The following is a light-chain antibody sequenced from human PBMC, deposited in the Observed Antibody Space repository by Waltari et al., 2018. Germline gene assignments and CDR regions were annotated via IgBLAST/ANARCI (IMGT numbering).Light chain of an antibody. J-gene: IGKJ2*02. CDR2: AAS. CDR1: QNIGSA. V-gene: IGKV1-9*01. Sequence: DIQLTQSPSFLSVYVGDKVFITCRSSQNIGSAVAWYQQKPGKAPKLLIYAASTLQTGVSARFSGSGSGTEFTLTISCLQREDFASYYCQQHNDYPCSFGQGTRLEIK. CDR3: QQHNDYPCS.